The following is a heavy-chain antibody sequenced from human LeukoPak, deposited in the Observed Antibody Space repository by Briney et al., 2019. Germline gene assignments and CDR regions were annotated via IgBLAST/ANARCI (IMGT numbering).Heavy chain of an antibody. CDR3: ASPQWLAF. D-gene: IGHD6-19*01. V-gene: IGHV3-48*03. J-gene: IGHJ4*02. CDR2: ISTSGSTI. Sequence: PPGGSLRLSCVVSGITFSSYEMNWVRQAPGKGLEWVSYISTSGSTIYYADSVKVRFTISRDNAKNSLYLQMNGLRAEDTAIYYCASPQWLAFWGQGTLVTVSS. CDR1: GITFSSYE.